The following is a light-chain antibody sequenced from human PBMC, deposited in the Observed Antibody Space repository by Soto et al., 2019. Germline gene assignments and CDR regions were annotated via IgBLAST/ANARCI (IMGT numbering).Light chain of an antibody. CDR1: SSNIGAGYD. CDR3: QSYDSGLITDV. J-gene: IGLJ1*01. Sequence: QSALTQPPSVSGAPGQRVTISCTGSSSNIGAGYDVHWYQRLPGTAPKLLIYGNTNRPSGVPDRFSGSKSDTSASLAIAGLQAEDEADYYCQSYDSGLITDVFGTGNKVTVL. CDR2: GNT. V-gene: IGLV1-40*01.